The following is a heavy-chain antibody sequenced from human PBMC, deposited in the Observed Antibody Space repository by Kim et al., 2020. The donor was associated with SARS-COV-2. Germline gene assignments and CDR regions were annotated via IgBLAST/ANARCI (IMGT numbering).Heavy chain of an antibody. J-gene: IGHJ4*02. CDR3: ALGYCSSTSCYEWADY. Sequence: SETLSLTCAVYGGSFSGYYWSWIRQPPGKGLEWIGEINHSGSTNYNPSLKSRVTISVDTSKNQFSLKLSSVTAADTAVYYCALGYCSSTSCYEWADYWGQGTLVTVSS. CDR2: INHSGST. D-gene: IGHD2-2*01. V-gene: IGHV4-34*01. CDR1: GGSFSGYY.